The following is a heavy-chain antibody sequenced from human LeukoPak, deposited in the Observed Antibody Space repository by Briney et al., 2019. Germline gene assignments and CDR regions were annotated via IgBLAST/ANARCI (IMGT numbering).Heavy chain of an antibody. D-gene: IGHD1-26*01. CDR3: TTVPGSGELRY. V-gene: IGHV3-15*01. Sequence: PGGSLRLSCAVSGFTFSSAWMTWVRQAPGKGLEWVGRIKSKADGGTTDYAAPVKGRFTISRDDSKNTLYLQMNSLKTEDTAVYYCTTVPGSGELRYWGQGTLVTVFS. CDR2: IKSKADGGTT. J-gene: IGHJ4*02. CDR1: GFTFSSAW.